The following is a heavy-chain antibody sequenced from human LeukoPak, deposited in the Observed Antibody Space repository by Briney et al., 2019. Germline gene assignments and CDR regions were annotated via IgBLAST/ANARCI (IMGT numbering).Heavy chain of an antibody. CDR2: IKQDGSEK. Sequence: GGSLRLSCVASGFTFSSRDWMTWVRQAPGKGLEWVANIKQDGSEKNYVDSVKGRFTISRDNAKNSVDLQMNSLRSEDTAVYYCARGDSVPLGGGNLLRVLYFNDWGQGTLVAVSS. V-gene: IGHV3-7*03. J-gene: IGHJ1*01. CDR1: GFTFSSRDW. D-gene: IGHD4-23*01. CDR3: ARGDSVPLGGGNLLRVLYFND.